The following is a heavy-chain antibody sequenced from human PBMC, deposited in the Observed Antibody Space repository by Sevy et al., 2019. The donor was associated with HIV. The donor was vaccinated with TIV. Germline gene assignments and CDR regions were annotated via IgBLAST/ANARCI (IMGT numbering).Heavy chain of an antibody. Sequence: SETLSLTCTVSGGSISSSSYYWGWIRQPPGKGLEGIGSIYYSGSTYYNPSLKSRVTISVDTSKNQFSLKLSSVTAADTAVYYCARRAGSYYVDYWGQGTLVTVSS. CDR1: GGSISSSSYY. V-gene: IGHV4-39*01. D-gene: IGHD6-13*01. CDR2: IYYSGST. J-gene: IGHJ4*02. CDR3: ARRAGSYYVDY.